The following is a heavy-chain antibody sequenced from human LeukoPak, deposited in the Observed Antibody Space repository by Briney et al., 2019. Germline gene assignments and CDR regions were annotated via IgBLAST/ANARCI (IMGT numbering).Heavy chain of an antibody. Sequence: GGSLRLSCAASGFTFSSYAMSWVRQAPGKGLEWVSAISGSGGSTYYADSVKGRFTISRDNSKNTLYLQMNSLRAEDTAVYYCANDQGYSGSSPVWYFDLWGRGTLVTVSS. D-gene: IGHD1-26*01. CDR2: ISGSGGST. CDR1: GFTFSSYA. V-gene: IGHV3-23*01. J-gene: IGHJ2*01. CDR3: ANDQGYSGSSPVWYFDL.